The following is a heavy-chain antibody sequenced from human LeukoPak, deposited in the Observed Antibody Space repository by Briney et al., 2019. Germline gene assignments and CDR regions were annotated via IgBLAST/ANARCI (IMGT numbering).Heavy chain of an antibody. CDR1: GFTFISYA. J-gene: IGHJ4*02. V-gene: IGHV3-23*01. Sequence: WGSLRLSCAASGFTFISYAMSWVRQSPGKGLEWVSAIICSGGSTYYADSVKGRFTISRHNSKNTLSLQMNSLRAEDTGVYYCAKDGKIGEYFDWLLAYYFDYWGQGNLVTVSS. D-gene: IGHD3-9*01. CDR2: IICSGGST. CDR3: AKDGKIGEYFDWLLAYYFDY.